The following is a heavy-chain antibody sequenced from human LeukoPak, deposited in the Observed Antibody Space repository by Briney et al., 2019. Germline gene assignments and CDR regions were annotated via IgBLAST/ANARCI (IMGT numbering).Heavy chain of an antibody. CDR3: VLYDYVWGSYRHGGY. J-gene: IGHJ4*02. CDR1: GGTFNSYA. V-gene: IGHV1-69*13. Sequence: ASVKVSCKVSGGTFNSYAISWVRQAPGQGVEWVGGIIPIFCTANYAQNFQGRVTITADESTSTAYMELSSLRSEDTAVYYCVLYDYVWGSYRHGGYWRQGTLVSLSS. CDR2: IIPIFCTA. D-gene: IGHD3-16*02.